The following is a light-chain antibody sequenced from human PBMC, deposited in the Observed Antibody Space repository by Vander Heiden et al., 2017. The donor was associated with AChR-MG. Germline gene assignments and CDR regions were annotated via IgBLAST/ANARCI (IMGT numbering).Light chain of an antibody. Sequence: QSVFTQPPSVSAAPGQTVTISFSGGRSNLAITYVSWSQPLPGMAPKLLIYDSHKRPSEMSDRVSASTSGTSATLGITGRQTGDEATYFCGAWDSSLNSWLLGGGTTLTVL. J-gene: IGLJ3*02. CDR1: RSNLAITY. CDR2: DSH. CDR3: GAWDSSLNSWL. V-gene: IGLV1-51*01.